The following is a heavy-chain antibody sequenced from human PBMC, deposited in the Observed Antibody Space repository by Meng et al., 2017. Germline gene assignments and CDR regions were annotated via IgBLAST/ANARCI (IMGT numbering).Heavy chain of an antibody. Sequence: KVSCKGSGYSFTSYWIGWVRQMPGKGLEWMGIIYPGDSDTRYSPSFQGQVTISVDKSISTAYLQWSSLKASDTAMYYCARPHYGSGSYQYHHWGQGTLVTVSS. V-gene: IGHV5-51*01. CDR3: ARPHYGSGSYQYHH. CDR2: IYPGDSDT. CDR1: GYSFTSYW. D-gene: IGHD3-10*01. J-gene: IGHJ4*02.